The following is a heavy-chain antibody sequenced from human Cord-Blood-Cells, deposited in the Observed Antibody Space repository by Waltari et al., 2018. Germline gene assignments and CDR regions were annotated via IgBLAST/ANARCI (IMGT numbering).Heavy chain of an antibody. CDR1: GYTLTESP. CDR3: ASVNIVVVPAANWFDP. V-gene: IGHV1-24*01. J-gene: IGHJ5*02. D-gene: IGHD2-2*01. CDR2: FDPEDGET. Sequence: VQLVQSGAAVKKPGASVKVSCKVSGYTLTESPMHWVRQAPGKGLEWMGGFDPEDGETIYAQKFQGRVTMTEDTSTDTAYMELSSLRSEDTAVYYCASVNIVVVPAANWFDPWGQGTLVTVSS.